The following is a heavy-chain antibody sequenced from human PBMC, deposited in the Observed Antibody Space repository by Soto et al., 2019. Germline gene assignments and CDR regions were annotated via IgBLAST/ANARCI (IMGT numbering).Heavy chain of an antibody. Sequence: GGSLRLSCAASGFTFSSYAMHWVRQAPGKGLEWVAVISYDGSNKYYADSVKGRFTISRDNSKNTLYLQMNSLRAEDTAVYYCARVGGSYSNPIKNDYWGQGTLVTVSS. D-gene: IGHD1-26*01. CDR1: GFTFSSYA. CDR2: ISYDGSNK. V-gene: IGHV3-30-3*01. CDR3: ARVGGSYSNPIKNDY. J-gene: IGHJ4*02.